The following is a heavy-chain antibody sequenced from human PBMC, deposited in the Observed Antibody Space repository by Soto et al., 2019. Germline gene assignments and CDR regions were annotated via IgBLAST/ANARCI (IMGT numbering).Heavy chain of an antibody. J-gene: IGHJ4*02. CDR1: GGSISSGGYY. CDR3: ARARNVRPAAIGSKAPFDY. CDR2: IYYSGST. Sequence: SETLSLTCTVSGGSISSGGYYWSWIRQHPGKGLEWIGYIYYSGSTYYNPSLKSRVTISVDTSKNQFSLKLSSVTAADTAVYYCARARNVRPAAIGSKAPFDYWGQGTLVTVSS. D-gene: IGHD2-2*02. V-gene: IGHV4-31*03.